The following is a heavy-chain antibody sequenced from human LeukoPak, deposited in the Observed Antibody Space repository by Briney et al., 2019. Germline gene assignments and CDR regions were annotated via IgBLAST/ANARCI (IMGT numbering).Heavy chain of an antibody. CDR3: ASYGEPGYDFWSGYYYGAFDI. Sequence: SETLSLTCTVSGGSTSSDYWSWIRQPPGKGLEWIGYIYYSGSTYYNPSLKSRVTISVDTSKNRFSLKLSSVTAADTAVYYCASYGEPGYDFWSGYYYGAFDIWGQGTMVTVSS. D-gene: IGHD3-3*01. V-gene: IGHV4-59*01. CDR2: IYYSGST. CDR1: GGSTSSDY. J-gene: IGHJ3*02.